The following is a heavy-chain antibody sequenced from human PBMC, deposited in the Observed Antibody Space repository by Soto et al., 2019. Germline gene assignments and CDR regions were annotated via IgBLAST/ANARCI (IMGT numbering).Heavy chain of an antibody. Sequence: GGSPLLCCLASGFTFRSYAMSWVRQGAGKGLEWVSAISGSGGSTYYADSVKGRFTISRDNSKNTLYLQMNSLRAEDTAVYYCASVGSRYSSSGYFQHWGQGNLV. CDR2: ISGSGGST. CDR3: ASVGSRYSSSGYFQH. J-gene: IGHJ1*01. V-gene: IGHV3-23*01. D-gene: IGHD6-6*01. CDR1: GFTFRSYA.